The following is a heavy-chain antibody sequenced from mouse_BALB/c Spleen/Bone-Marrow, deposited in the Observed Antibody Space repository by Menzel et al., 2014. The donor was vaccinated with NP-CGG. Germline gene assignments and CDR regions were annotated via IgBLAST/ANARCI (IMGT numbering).Heavy chain of an antibody. CDR1: GFTFSDYY. D-gene: IGHD1-1*01. CDR3: ARRRSLYYAMDY. J-gene: IGHJ4*01. CDR2: ISNGGGST. Sequence: EVKVVESGGGLVQPGGSLKLSCATSGFTFSDYYMYWVRQTPEKRLEWVAYISNGGGSTYYPDTVKGRFTISRDNAKNTLYLQMSRLESEDTAMYYCARRRSLYYAMDYWGQGTSVTVSS. V-gene: IGHV5-12*02.